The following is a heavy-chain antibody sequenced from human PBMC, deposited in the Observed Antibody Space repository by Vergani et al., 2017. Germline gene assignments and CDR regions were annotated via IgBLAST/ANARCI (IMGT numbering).Heavy chain of an antibody. J-gene: IGHJ4*02. D-gene: IGHD3-22*01. CDR1: GYTFTGYY. CDR3: ASSSSGYYYVLDY. CDR2: INPNSGGT. V-gene: IGHV1-2*02. Sequence: QVQLVQSGAEVKKPGASVKVSCKASGYTFTGYYMHWVRQAPGQGLEWMGWINPNSGGTNYAQKFQGRVTITADESTSTAYMELSSLRSEDTAVYYCASSSSGYYYVLDYWGQGTLVTVSS.